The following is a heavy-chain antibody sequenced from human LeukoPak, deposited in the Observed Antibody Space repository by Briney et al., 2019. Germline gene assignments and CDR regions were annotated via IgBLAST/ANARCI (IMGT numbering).Heavy chain of an antibody. Sequence: GGSLRLSCAASGFTFSSYSMNWVRQAPGKGLEWVSSISSSRRYIYYADSVKGRFTISRDNAKNSLYLQMNSLRAEDTAVYYCARDRRGRRYSSGGYEPPFDYWGQGTLVTVSS. J-gene: IGHJ4*02. D-gene: IGHD6-19*01. CDR1: GFTFSSYS. CDR3: ARDRRGRRYSSGGYEPPFDY. V-gene: IGHV3-21*01. CDR2: ISSSRRYI.